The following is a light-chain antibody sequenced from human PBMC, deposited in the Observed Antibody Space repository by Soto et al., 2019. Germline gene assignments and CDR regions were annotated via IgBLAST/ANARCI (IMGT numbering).Light chain of an antibody. Sequence: STLSASVADRVTITCRASQSISSWLAWYQQKPGKAPKLLIYDASSLESGVPSRFSGSGSGTEFTLTISSLQPDDFATYYCQQLNSFPLTFGGGTKVDIK. V-gene: IGKV1-5*01. CDR1: QSISSW. CDR3: QQLNSFPLT. J-gene: IGKJ4*01. CDR2: DAS.